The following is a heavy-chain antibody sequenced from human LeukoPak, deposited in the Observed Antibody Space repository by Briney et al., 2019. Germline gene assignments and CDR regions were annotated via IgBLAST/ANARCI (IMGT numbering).Heavy chain of an antibody. CDR2: ISAYNGNT. Sequence: ASVKVSCKASGYTFTSYGISWVRQAPGQGLEWMGWISAYNGNTNYAQKLQGRVTMTTDTSTSTAYMELRSLRSDDTAVYYCARRLYSSSHYYMDVWGKGTTVTVSS. V-gene: IGHV1-18*01. CDR3: ARRLYSSSHYYMDV. CDR1: GYTFTSYG. D-gene: IGHD6-6*01. J-gene: IGHJ6*03.